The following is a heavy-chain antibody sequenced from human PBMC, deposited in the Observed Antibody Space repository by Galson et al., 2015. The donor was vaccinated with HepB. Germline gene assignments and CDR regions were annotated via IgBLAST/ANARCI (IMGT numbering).Heavy chain of an antibody. CDR1: GYTFNRYA. J-gene: IGHJ6*02. V-gene: IGHV1-3*01. Sequence: SVKVSCKASGYTFNRYAMHWVRQAPGQRLEWMGWINAGNGNTKYSQKFQGRVTITRDTSASTAYMELSSLRSEDTAVYYCARAGASVVAVATNGMDIWGQGTTVTVSS. D-gene: IGHD3-22*01. CDR3: ARAGASVVAVATNGMDI. CDR2: INAGNGNT.